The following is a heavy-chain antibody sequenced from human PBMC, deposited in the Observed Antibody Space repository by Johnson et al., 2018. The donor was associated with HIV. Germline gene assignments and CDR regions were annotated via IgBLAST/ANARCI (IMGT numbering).Heavy chain of an antibody. J-gene: IGHJ3*01. CDR2: IYTGSDST. CDR3: ARGSSGSFDL. D-gene: IGHD6-6*01. V-gene: IGHV3-30*14. CDR1: GFTFSSYA. Sequence: QVLLVESGGGVVQPGRSLRLSCAASGFTFSSYAMHWVRQAPGKGLEWVAVIYTGSDSTSYTDSVKDRFTISRDSSKNAVYLQMSSLRAEDTALYYCARGSSGSFDLWGRGTMVTVSS.